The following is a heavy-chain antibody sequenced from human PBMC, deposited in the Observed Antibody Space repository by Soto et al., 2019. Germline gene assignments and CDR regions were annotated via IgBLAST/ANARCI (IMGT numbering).Heavy chain of an antibody. CDR2: IYYSGST. CDR3: ARHVSENDYSNSYYYYYYMDV. D-gene: IGHD4-4*01. J-gene: IGHJ6*03. CDR1: GGSISSSSYY. V-gene: IGHV4-39*01. Sequence: SETLCLTCTVSGGSISSSSYYWGWIRQPPGKGLEWIGSIYYSGSTYYNPSLKSRVTISVDTSKNQFSLKLSSVTAADTAVYYCARHVSENDYSNSYYYYYYMDVWGKGTTVTVSS.